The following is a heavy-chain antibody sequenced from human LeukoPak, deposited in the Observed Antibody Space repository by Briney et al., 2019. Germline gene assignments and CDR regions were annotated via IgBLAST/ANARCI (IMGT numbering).Heavy chain of an antibody. J-gene: IGHJ5*02. V-gene: IGHV4-61*08. CDR3: ARDKQPGDQ. Sequence: SETLSLTCTVSGGSISSGGHYWSWIRQPPGKGLEWIGSIYYSGSTHYNPSLKSRVTISVDTSKNQLSLRLSSVTAADTAVYYCARDKQPGDQWGQGTLVTVSS. CDR1: GGSISSGGHY. CDR2: IYYSGST. D-gene: IGHD6-13*01.